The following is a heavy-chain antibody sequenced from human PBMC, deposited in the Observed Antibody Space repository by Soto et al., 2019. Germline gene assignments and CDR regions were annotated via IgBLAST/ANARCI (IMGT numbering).Heavy chain of an antibody. Sequence: QVQLVQSGAEVKKPGASVKVSCKASGYTFITYGFTWVRQAPGQGLEWMGWISAYNGNTKYAQKFQGRVTMTTDTSTSTAYLELRSLRSDDTAVYYCVRGQFGDLDYWGQGTLVTVSS. CDR2: ISAYNGNT. V-gene: IGHV1-18*01. CDR3: VRGQFGDLDY. J-gene: IGHJ4*02. D-gene: IGHD4-17*01. CDR1: GYTFITYG.